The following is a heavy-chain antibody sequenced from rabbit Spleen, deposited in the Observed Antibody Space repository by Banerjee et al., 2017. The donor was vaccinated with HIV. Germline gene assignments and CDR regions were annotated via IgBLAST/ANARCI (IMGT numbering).Heavy chain of an antibody. CDR1: GFSLNRYA. CDR2: ISIGGTT. J-gene: IGHJ5*01. Sequence: QSVEESGGRLVTPGTPLTLTCTVPGFSLNRYAMGWFRQAPGKGLEWIGTISIGGTTYYASWAKGRFTISKTSTMVDLKITSPTTEDTATYFCVEGDWLDLWGPGTLVTVS. V-gene: IGHV1S69*01. CDR3: VEGDWLDL.